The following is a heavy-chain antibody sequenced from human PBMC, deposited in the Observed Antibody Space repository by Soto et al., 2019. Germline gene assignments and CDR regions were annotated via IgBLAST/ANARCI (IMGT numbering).Heavy chain of an antibody. CDR1: GGSISSYY. D-gene: IGHD4-17*01. J-gene: IGHJ4*02. CDR2: IYYSGST. CDR3: ARVRYGDYAFDY. Sequence: QVQLQESGPGLVKPSETLSLTCTVSGGSISSYYWSWIRQPPGKGLEWIGYIYYSGSTNYNPSLKSRVTIPVDTSKNQFSLKLSSVTSADTAVYYCARVRYGDYAFDYWGQGTLVTVSS. V-gene: IGHV4-59*01.